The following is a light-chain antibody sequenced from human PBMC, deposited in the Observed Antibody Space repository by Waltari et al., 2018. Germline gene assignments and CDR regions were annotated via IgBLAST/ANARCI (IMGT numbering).Light chain of an antibody. CDR3: QQSYSTPYT. J-gene: IGKJ2*01. CDR1: QNIADY. CDR2: GAS. V-gene: IGKV1-39*01. Sequence: DIQMTQSPSSLSASVGDRVTITCRASQNIADYLNWYQEKPGEAPKLLIWGASSLQRGVPSSFSGSGSGTDFTLTISSLHPEDFATYYCQQSYSTPYTFGQGTELDIK.